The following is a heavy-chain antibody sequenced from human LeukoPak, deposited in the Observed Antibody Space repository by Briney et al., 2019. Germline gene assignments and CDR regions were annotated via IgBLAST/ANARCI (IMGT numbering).Heavy chain of an antibody. J-gene: IGHJ4*02. CDR2: IYPGDSDT. Sequence: GESLKISRKGSGYSFTSYWIGWVRQMPGKGLEWMGIIYPGDSDTRYSPSFQGQVTISADKSISTAYLQWSSLKASDTAMYYCARYLYDDYGDYATNRPFDYWGQGTLVTVSS. V-gene: IGHV5-51*01. CDR1: GYSFTSYW. CDR3: ARYLYDDYGDYATNRPFDY. D-gene: IGHD4-17*01.